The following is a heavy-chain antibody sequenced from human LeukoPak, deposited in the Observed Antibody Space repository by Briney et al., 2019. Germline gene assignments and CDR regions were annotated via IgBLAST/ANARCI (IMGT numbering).Heavy chain of an antibody. D-gene: IGHD1-26*01. J-gene: IGHJ4*02. CDR2: ISGSGGTT. CDR1: GFTFSSYA. Sequence: GGSLRLSCEASGFTFSSYAMTWVRQAPGKGLEWVSAISGSGGTTYYADSVQGRFTISRDNSKNTLYLQMNSLRAEDTAVYYCAKDKVSGRVRPVGSDYWGQGTLVTVSS. CDR3: AKDKVSGRVRPVGSDY. V-gene: IGHV3-23*01.